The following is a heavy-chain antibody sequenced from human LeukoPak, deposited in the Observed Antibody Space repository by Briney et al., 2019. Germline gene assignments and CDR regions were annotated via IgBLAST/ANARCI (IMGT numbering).Heavy chain of an antibody. J-gene: IGHJ4*02. Sequence: SETLSLTCTVSGGSISSYYWSWIRQPPGKGLEWIGYIYYSGSTNYNPSLKSRVTISVDTSKNQFSLKLSSVTAADTAVYYCARKAYDSRLQPYYFDYWGQGTLVTVSS. D-gene: IGHD3-22*01. V-gene: IGHV4-59*12. CDR2: IYYSGST. CDR1: GGSISSYY. CDR3: ARKAYDSRLQPYYFDY.